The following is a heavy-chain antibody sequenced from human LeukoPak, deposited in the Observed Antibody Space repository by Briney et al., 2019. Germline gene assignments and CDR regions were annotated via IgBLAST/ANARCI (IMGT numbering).Heavy chain of an antibody. Sequence: PGGSLRLSCAASGFTFSSYSMNWVRQAPGKGLEWVSYISSSSSTIYYADSVKGRFTISRDNAKNSLYLQMNSLRAEDTAVYYCARVLSGKPYYYYYMDVWGKGTTVTVSS. CDR1: GFTFSSYS. J-gene: IGHJ6*03. CDR2: ISSSSSTI. CDR3: ARVLSGKPYYYYYMDV. V-gene: IGHV3-48*01. D-gene: IGHD1-1*01.